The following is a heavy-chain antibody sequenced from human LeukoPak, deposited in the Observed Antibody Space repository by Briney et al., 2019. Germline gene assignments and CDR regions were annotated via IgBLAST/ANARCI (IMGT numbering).Heavy chain of an antibody. CDR2: ISRSGSTK. J-gene: IGHJ4*02. Sequence: GGSLRLSCAASGFTFSDYNMRWIRQAPGKGLEWVSSISRSGSTKYYADSVKGRFTISRDNAKNSLFLQMNSLRAEDTAVYYCAREAVVGARFDYWGQGTLVTVSS. V-gene: IGHV3-11*01. CDR3: AREAVVGARFDY. CDR1: GFTFSDYN. D-gene: IGHD1-26*01.